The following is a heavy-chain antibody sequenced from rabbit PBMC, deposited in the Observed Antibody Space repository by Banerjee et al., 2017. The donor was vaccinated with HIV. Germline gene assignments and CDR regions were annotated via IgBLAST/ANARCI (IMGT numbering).Heavy chain of an antibody. CDR2: THTADGNT. CDR1: GFSFSRTYW. V-gene: IGHV1S40*01. CDR3: ARGGGGDVGFSFSL. D-gene: IGHD7-1*01. J-gene: IGHJ4*01. Sequence: QSLEDSGGDLVKPGASLTLTCTASGFSFSRTYWISWVRQAPGKGLEWIGCTHTADGNTYYASWAKGRFTISKTSSTTATLQMTSLTAADTATYFCARGGGGDVGFSFSLWGPGTLVTVS.